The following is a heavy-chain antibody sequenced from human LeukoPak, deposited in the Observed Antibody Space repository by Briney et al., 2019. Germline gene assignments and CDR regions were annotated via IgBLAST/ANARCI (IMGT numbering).Heavy chain of an antibody. CDR1: GYSISSGYY. J-gene: IGHJ6*03. Sequence: SETLSLTCTVSGYSISSGYYWGWIRQPPGKGLEWIGGIYHSGSTYYNPSLKSRVTISVDTSKNQFSLKLSSVTAADTAVYYCARENLGAISGYYYYMDVWGKGTTVTVSS. D-gene: IGHD3-10*01. V-gene: IGHV4-38-2*02. CDR3: ARENLGAISGYYYYMDV. CDR2: IYHSGST.